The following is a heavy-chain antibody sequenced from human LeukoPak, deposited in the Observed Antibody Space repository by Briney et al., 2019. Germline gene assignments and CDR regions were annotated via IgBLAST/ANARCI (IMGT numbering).Heavy chain of an antibody. Sequence: PGGSLRLSCAASGFTFSSYGMHWVRQAPGKGLEWVAVISYDGSNKYYADSVKGRFTISRDNSKDTLYLQMNSLRAEDTDVYYCAKDQGLIRGVIDYWGQGTLVTVSS. D-gene: IGHD3-10*01. V-gene: IGHV3-30*18. J-gene: IGHJ4*02. CDR2: ISYDGSNK. CDR3: AKDQGLIRGVIDY. CDR1: GFTFSSYG.